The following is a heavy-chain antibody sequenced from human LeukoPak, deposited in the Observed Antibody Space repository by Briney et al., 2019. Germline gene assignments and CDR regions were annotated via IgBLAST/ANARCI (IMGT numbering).Heavy chain of an antibody. V-gene: IGHV4-39*01. CDR3: ARHSGLRSPFDP. CDR2: IYSSGNT. J-gene: IGHJ5*02. CDR1: GGSISTTNYY. D-gene: IGHD3-3*01. Sequence: SETLSLTCTVSGGSISTTNYYWGWIRQPPGRNLEWIGSIYSSGNTYYNPSLESRVTISVDTSKNQLSLKLTSATAADTSVYYCARHSGLRSPFDPWGQGTLVTVSS.